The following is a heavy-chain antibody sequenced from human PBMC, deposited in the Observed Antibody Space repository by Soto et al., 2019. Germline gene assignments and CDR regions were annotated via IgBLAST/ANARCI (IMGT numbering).Heavy chain of an antibody. CDR1: GNTFTCYW. Sequence: GESLKISCRDSGNTFTCYWISWVRQMPGKGLEWMGRINPSDSYTDYSPSFQGHVTISADKSISTAYLQWSSLKASDTAMYYCASRPDIAAVEGMDVWGQGTTVTVSS. CDR2: INPSDSYT. D-gene: IGHD6-13*01. CDR3: ASRPDIAAVEGMDV. V-gene: IGHV5-10-1*01. J-gene: IGHJ6*02.